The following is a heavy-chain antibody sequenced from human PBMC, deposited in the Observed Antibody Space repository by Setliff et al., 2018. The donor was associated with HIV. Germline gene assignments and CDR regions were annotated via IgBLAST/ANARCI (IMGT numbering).Heavy chain of an antibody. D-gene: IGHD3-3*01. V-gene: IGHV4-59*01. Sequence: SETLSLTCTVSGGSISSYYWSWIRQPPGKGLEWIGYIYYSGSTNYNPSLKSRVTISVDTSKNQFSLKLSSVTAADTAVYYCARGVGEYYNFWSGYPAWYFDLWG. CDR1: GGSISSYY. CDR3: ARGVGEYYNFWSGYPAWYFDL. J-gene: IGHJ2*01. CDR2: IYYSGST.